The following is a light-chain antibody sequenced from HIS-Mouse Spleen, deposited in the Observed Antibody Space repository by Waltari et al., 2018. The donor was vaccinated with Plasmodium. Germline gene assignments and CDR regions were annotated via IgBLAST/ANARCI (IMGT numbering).Light chain of an antibody. V-gene: IGLV3-10*01. J-gene: IGLJ3*02. CDR1: ALPKKY. CDR2: EDS. CDR3: YSTDSSGNHRV. Sequence: SYELTQPPSVSVSPGQTARITCSGYALPKKYAYWYQQKSGQPPLLVIYEDSKRPSGIPERFSGSSSGTMATLTISGAQVEDEADYYCYSTDSSGNHRVFGGGTKLTVL.